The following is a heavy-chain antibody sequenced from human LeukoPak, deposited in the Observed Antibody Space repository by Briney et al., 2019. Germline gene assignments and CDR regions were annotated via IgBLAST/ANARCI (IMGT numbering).Heavy chain of an antibody. D-gene: IGHD3-10*01. V-gene: IGHV4-39*07. J-gene: IGHJ4*02. CDR1: GVSISSSSYY. CDR3: ARVQRGEYNFDY. CDR2: IYYSGST. Sequence: PSETLSLTCTVSGVSISSSSYYWGWIRQPPGKGLEWIGSIYYSGSTYYNPSLKSRVTISVDTSKNQFSLKLSSVTAADTAVYYCARVQRGEYNFDYWGQGTLVTVSS.